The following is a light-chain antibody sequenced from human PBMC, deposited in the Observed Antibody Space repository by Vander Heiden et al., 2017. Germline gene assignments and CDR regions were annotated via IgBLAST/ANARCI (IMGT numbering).Light chain of an antibody. CDR2: DAS. CDR1: QSISSW. V-gene: IGKV1-5*01. J-gene: IGKJ4*01. Sequence: DIQMTQSPSTLSASVGDRVTITCRASQSISSWLACYQQKPGKAPKLLIYDASSLESGVPSRFSGSGSGTEFTLTIISLQPDDFATYYCHQDNSSFLTFGGGTKVEIK. CDR3: HQDNSSFLT.